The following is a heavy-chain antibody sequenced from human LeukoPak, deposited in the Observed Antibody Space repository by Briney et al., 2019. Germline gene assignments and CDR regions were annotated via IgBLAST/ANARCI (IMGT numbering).Heavy chain of an antibody. V-gene: IGHV3-23*01. J-gene: IGHJ5*02. Sequence: ETLSLTCTVSGGSISSSSYYWGWIRQPPGKGLEWVSAISGSGGSTYYADSVKGRFTISRDNSKNTLYLQMNSLRAEDTAVYYCARDGYSYGYVWFDPWGQGTLVTVSS. CDR3: ARDGYSYGYVWFDP. CDR2: ISGSGGST. CDR1: GGSISSSSYY. D-gene: IGHD5-18*01.